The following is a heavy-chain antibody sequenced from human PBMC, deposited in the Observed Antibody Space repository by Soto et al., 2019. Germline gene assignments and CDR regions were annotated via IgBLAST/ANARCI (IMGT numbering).Heavy chain of an antibody. D-gene: IGHD1-26*01. CDR2: INHSGST. J-gene: IGHJ6*02. V-gene: IGHV4-34*01. CDR1: GGSFSGYY. CDR3: ARGGLGGYYYYGMDV. Sequence: PSETLSLTCAVYGGSFSGYYWSWIRQPPGKGLEWIGEINHSGSTNYNPSLKSRVTISVDTSKNQFSLKLSSVTAADTAVYYCARGGLGGYYYYGMDVWGQGTTVTVSS.